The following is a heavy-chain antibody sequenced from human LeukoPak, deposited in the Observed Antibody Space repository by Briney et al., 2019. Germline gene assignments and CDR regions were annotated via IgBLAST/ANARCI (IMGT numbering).Heavy chain of an antibody. J-gene: IGHJ4*02. V-gene: IGHV3-30-3*01. CDR3: AREPTTVIDRCDY. CDR2: ISYDGSNK. Sequence: PGRSLRLSCAASGFTFSSYAMHWVRQAPGKGLEWVAVISYDGSNKYYADSVRGRFTISRDNSKNTLYLQMNSLRAEDTAVYYCAREPTTVIDRCDYWGQGTLVTVSS. CDR1: GFTFSSYA. D-gene: IGHD4-17*01.